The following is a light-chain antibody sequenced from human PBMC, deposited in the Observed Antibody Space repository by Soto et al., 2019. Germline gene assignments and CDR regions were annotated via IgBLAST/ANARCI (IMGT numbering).Light chain of an antibody. J-gene: IGKJ4*01. CDR1: ESVRTS. V-gene: IGKV3-15*01. Sequence: EIVLTQSPATLSVSPGERATLSCRASESVRTSLAWYQQKPGRSPSLLIYGASNRATGLPARFSGSGSGTEFTLTISSLQPEDFATYYCQQLNSYPLTFGGGTKVDIK. CDR3: QQLNSYPLT. CDR2: GAS.